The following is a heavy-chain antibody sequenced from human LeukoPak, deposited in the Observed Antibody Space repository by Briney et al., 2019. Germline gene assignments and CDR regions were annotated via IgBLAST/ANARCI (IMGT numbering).Heavy chain of an antibody. CDR2: IYYSGST. Sequence: SETLSLTCTVSGDSISSYYWSWIRQPPGKGREWIGYIYYSGSTNYNPSLRSRVTISIDPSKTQFSLNLGSVTAADTAVYYCARGGDPKCWYFGPWGRGTLLTVSS. V-gene: IGHV4-59*08. D-gene: IGHD2-21*01. CDR1: GDSISSYY. J-gene: IGHJ2*01. CDR3: ARGGDPKCWYFGP.